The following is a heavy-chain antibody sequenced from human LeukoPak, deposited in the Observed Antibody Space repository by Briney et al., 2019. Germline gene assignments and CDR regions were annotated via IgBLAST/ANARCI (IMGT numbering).Heavy chain of an antibody. CDR3: ARERNYDSNFDY. CDR2: IKNDGSTT. J-gene: IGHJ4*02. V-gene: IGHV3-74*01. Sequence: GGSVRLSCAACGFTFSSYWMHWVRQPRGKGLVGVSRIKNDGSTTTYADSVKGRFTFSRDNAKNTLYLRMNSLTAEDTAVYYCARERNYDSNFDYWGQGTLVTVSS. D-gene: IGHD1-7*01. CDR1: GFTFSSYW.